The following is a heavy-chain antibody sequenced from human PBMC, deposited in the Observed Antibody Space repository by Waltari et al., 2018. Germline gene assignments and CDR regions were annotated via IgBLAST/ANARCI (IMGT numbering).Heavy chain of an antibody. CDR2: ISYDGSNK. J-gene: IGHJ6*02. CDR1: GFTFISYW. Sequence: VDLVESGGGLVQPGESLTLSCAASGFTFISYWMTWVRQAPGGGLEWVAVISYDGSNKYYADSVKGRFTISRDNSKNTLYLQMNSLRAEDTAVYYCAKARPGRPHGRSRWGMDVWGQGTTVTVSS. V-gene: IGHV3-30*18. CDR3: AKARPGRPHGRSRWGMDV. D-gene: IGHD2-15*01.